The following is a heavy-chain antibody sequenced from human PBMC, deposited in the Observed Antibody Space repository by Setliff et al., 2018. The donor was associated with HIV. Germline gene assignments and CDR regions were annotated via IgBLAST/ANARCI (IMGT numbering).Heavy chain of an antibody. V-gene: IGHV1-46*03. CDR1: GYTLTSYY. CDR2: INPSSGST. CDR3: ARDPAPSSSASYFQH. D-gene: IGHD6-6*01. Sequence: GASVKVSCKASGYTLTSYYMHWVRQAPGQGLEWVGIINPSSGSTTYAQKFQGRVTMTRDTSTSTVYMELSSLRSEDTAVDYCARDPAPSSSASYFQHWGQGTPVTVSS. J-gene: IGHJ1*01.